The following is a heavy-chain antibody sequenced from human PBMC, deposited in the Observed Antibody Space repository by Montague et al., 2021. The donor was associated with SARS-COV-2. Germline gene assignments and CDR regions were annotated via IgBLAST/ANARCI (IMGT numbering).Heavy chain of an antibody. CDR3: ARARYSSMDYFDY. CDR2: ISSSSSYI. J-gene: IGHJ4*02. Sequence: SLRLSCAASGFTFSSYAMHWVRQAPGKGLEWVSSISSSSSYIYYADSAKGRFTISRDNAKNSLYLQMNSLRAEDTAVYYRARARYSSMDYFDYWGQGTLVTVSS. D-gene: IGHD6-19*01. V-gene: IGHV3-21*01. CDR1: GFTFSSYA.